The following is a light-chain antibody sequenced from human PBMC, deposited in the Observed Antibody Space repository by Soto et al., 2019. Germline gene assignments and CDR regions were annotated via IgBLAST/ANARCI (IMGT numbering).Light chain of an antibody. CDR1: SSDVGGYNY. J-gene: IGLJ2*01. CDR3: ISYAASNNLGV. V-gene: IGLV2-8*01. Sequence: QSVLTQPPSASGSPGQSVTISCIGTSSDVGGYNYVSWYQQHPGKAPKPMIYEVSKRPSGVPDRFSGSKSGNTASLTVSGLQAEDEVDYCCISYAASNNLGVFGGGTKLTV. CDR2: EVS.